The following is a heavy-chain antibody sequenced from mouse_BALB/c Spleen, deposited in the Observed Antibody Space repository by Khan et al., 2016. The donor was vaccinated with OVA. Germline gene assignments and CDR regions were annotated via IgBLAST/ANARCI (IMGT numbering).Heavy chain of an antibody. J-gene: IGHJ3*01. D-gene: IGHD2-3*01. V-gene: IGHV14-1*02. Sequence: VQLKQSGAELVRPGALVNLSCKASGFNIKDYYMHWVKQRPEQGMEWIGWIDTENGNTIYDPKFQGKAGITSDTSSNTASLQLSSLTSEDTAVYYCARDGYSPWFAFWGQGTLLTVAA. CDR2: IDTENGNT. CDR3: ARDGYSPWFAF. CDR1: GFNIKDYY.